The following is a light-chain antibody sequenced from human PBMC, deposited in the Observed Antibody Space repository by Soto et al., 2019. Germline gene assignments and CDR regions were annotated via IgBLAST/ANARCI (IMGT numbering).Light chain of an antibody. CDR2: GAS. V-gene: IGKV3-20*01. CDR3: QQYGGSPRVT. J-gene: IGKJ4*01. Sequence: EIVLTQSPGTLSLSPGERATLSCRASQSVSSNYLAWYQQKPGQAPGLLIYGASSRATGIPDRFIGSGSGTDFTLTISRLEPEDFAVYYCQQYGGSPRVTFGGGTKVEIK. CDR1: QSVSSNY.